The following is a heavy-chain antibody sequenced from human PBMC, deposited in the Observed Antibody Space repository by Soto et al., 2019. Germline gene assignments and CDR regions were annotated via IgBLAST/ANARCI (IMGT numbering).Heavy chain of an antibody. CDR3: ASARSSVGATVGFIEF. CDR1: GFIFTNYW. V-gene: IGHV3-7*03. D-gene: IGHD1-26*01. CDR2: INPAGSDS. J-gene: IGHJ4*02. Sequence: EVQLVESGGGLVQPGGSLRLSCAASGFIFTNYWINWVPQAPGKGLEWVANINPAGSDSRYVDSVKGRFPISRENAKNSVYLQMNSLRDEDTAVYYCASARSSVGATVGFIEFWGQGSLVTVSS.